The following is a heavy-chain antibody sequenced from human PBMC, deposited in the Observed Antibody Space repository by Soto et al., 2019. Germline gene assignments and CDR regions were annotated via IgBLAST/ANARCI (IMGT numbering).Heavy chain of an antibody. CDR1: GFTFSTYA. J-gene: IGHJ4*02. V-gene: IGHV3-23*01. Sequence: EVQLLDSGGGLVQPGGSLRLSCAASGFTFSTYAMSWVRQAPEKGLEWGSSIGVGGGDTYYAESVKGRFTISRDNSKNTLDLQIDALGAEDTARYYCAKNYYFDSWGQGTLVTVSS. D-gene: IGHD1-7*01. CDR2: IGVGGGDT. CDR3: AKNYYFDS.